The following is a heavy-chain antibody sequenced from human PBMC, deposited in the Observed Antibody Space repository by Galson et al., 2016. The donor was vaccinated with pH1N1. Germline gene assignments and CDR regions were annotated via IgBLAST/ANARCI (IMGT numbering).Heavy chain of an antibody. CDR2: ITGSGTRT. D-gene: IGHD1-26*01. CDR3: AKEGLSIEGGEVHN. Sequence: SLRLSCAASGFKFSNFAMTWVRQSPRKGLEWVSTITGSGTRTTYASSVKGRFTISRDNSKNTVYLQMNRLRVEDTAIYHCAKEGLSIEGGEVHNWGQGTLVTVSS. CDR1: GFKFSNFA. V-gene: IGHV3-23*05. J-gene: IGHJ4*02.